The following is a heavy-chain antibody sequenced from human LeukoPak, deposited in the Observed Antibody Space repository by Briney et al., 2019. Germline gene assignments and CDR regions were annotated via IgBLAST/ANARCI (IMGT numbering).Heavy chain of an antibody. CDR2: MYYSGST. J-gene: IGHJ4*02. CDR1: GGSFSSSDNY. D-gene: IGHD3-10*01. V-gene: IGHV4-39*01. Sequence: PSETLSLTCTVSGGSFSSSDNYWGWIRQPPGKGLEWIGTMYYSGSTYFNPSLKSRVTISIDTSKNQFSLKLSSVTAADTAIYYCAGSRGEARFDSWGQGTLVTVSS. CDR3: AGSRGEARFDS.